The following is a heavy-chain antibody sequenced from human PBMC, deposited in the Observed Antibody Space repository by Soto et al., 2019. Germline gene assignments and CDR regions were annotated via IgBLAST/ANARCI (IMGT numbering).Heavy chain of an antibody. CDR1: GYTFTDYY. V-gene: IGHV1-2*02. J-gene: IGHJ6*02. CDR2: INPNSGDT. CDR3: ARERITTTGKGDFYHYGLDV. Sequence: SVKVSCKASGYTFTDYYVHWLRQAPGPGLEWVGWINPNSGDTKYAQKFQGRVTLTRDTSITTAYMELRSLESDDTAVYYCARERITTTGKGDFYHYGLDVWGQGTTVTVS. D-gene: IGHD2-21*02.